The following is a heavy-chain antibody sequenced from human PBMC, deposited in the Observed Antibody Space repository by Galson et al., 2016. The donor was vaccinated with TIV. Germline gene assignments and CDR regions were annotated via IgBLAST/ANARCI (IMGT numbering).Heavy chain of an antibody. CDR2: ISYDGSND. Sequence: SLRLSCAASGFIFSDYSMHWVRQAPGKGLEWVALISYDGSNDFYADSVKGRFTISKDNSKNTLDLQTNSLRAEDTAVYYCARDESSGLIDSWGQGTLVSVS. CDR1: GFIFSDYS. CDR3: ARDESSGLIDS. J-gene: IGHJ4*02. D-gene: IGHD6-19*01. V-gene: IGHV3-30*04.